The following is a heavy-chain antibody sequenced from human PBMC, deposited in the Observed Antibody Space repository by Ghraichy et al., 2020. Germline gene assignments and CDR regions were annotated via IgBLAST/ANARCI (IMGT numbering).Heavy chain of an antibody. CDR2: LDTNGRTT. D-gene: IGHD3-10*01. J-gene: IGHJ4*02. Sequence: GGSLRLSCAASGFTLSSYGMSWVRQAPGKGLEWVSGLDTNGRTTRYADSVKGRFTISRDNSQSTLYLQLSSLRAEDTAIYYCSKDMLHLWGSPTDSWGQGTQXTXXX. CDR1: GFTLSSYG. CDR3: SKDMLHLWGSPTDS. V-gene: IGHV3-23*01.